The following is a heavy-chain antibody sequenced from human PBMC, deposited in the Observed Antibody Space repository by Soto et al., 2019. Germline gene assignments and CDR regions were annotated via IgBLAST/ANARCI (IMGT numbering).Heavy chain of an antibody. CDR1: GFTFSSYS. V-gene: IGHV3-21*01. Sequence: GGSLRLSCAASGFTFSSYSMNWVRQAPGKGLEWVSSISSSSSYIYYADSVKGRFTISRDNAKNSLYLQMNSLRAEDTAVYYCARDGGQQLVGHASYFDYWGQGTLVTVSS. D-gene: IGHD6-13*01. CDR3: ARDGGQQLVGHASYFDY. J-gene: IGHJ4*02. CDR2: ISSSSSYI.